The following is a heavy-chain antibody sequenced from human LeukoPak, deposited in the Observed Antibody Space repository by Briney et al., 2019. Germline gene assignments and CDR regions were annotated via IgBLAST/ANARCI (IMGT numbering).Heavy chain of an antibody. D-gene: IGHD6-13*01. V-gene: IGHV4-34*01. Sequence: SETLSLTCAGYGGSFSGYYWSWIRQPPGKGLEWIGEINHSGSTNYNPSLKSRVTISVDTSKNQFSLKLSSVTAADTAVYYCARAPYSSSWYDWFDPWGQGTLVTVSS. CDR2: INHSGST. J-gene: IGHJ5*02. CDR1: GGSFSGYY. CDR3: ARAPYSSSWYDWFDP.